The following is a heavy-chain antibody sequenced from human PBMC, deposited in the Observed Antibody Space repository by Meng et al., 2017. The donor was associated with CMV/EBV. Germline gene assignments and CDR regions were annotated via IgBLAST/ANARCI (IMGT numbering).Heavy chain of an antibody. CDR1: GYSFTSYW. CDR3: ARQIPNYYGSGSYYRLGWFDP. J-gene: IGHJ5*02. D-gene: IGHD3-10*01. V-gene: IGHV5-51*01. CDR2: IYPGDSDT. Sequence: GESLKISGKGSGYSFTSYWIGWLRQMPGKGLEWMGIIYPGDSDTRYSPSFQGQFTISADKSISTDYMKWSSLKASDTAMYYCARQIPNYYGSGSYYRLGWFDPWGQGTMVTVSS.